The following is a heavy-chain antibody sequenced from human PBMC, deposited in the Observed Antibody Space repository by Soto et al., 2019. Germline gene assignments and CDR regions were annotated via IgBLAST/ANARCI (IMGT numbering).Heavy chain of an antibody. Sequence: QVQLQESGPGLVKPSETLSLTCTVAGGSLTDHYWNWFRQSPGKGLHWIGYVYYSGGTNYNPSLKSRVTMSVDPSKNQFSLNWSSVTPADTAGFYCARGKDWKGSTLDIWGKGQWSPSHQ. J-gene: IGHJ3*02. CDR1: GGSLTDHY. D-gene: IGHD1-1*01. CDR2: VYYSGGT. CDR3: ARGKDWKGSTLDI. V-gene: IGHV4-59*11.